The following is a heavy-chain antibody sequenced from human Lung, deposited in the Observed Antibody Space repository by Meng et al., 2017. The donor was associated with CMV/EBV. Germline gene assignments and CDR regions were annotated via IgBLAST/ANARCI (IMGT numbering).Heavy chain of an antibody. J-gene: IGHJ5*02. CDR1: GGTFSNYP. Sequence: SXXVSCKASGGTFSNYPVSWVRHAPGLGREWMGGFIPIFGTPNYAQKFQGRLTITTDESTSTAYMALNSLRSEDTAVYYCATEGPLNWFDRWGQGTLVTVSS. CDR2: FIPIFGTP. CDR3: ATEGPLNWFDR. V-gene: IGHV1-69*05.